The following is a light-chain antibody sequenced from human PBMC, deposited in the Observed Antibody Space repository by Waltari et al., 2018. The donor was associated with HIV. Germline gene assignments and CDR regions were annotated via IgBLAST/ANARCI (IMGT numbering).Light chain of an antibody. J-gene: IGLJ3*02. CDR1: TSHGGASNS. V-gene: IGLV2-14*03. Sequence: ALTQPACVSGSLRQSITTSCAGTTSHGGASNSVSWYQQHPGKAPKLMIYDVSKRPSGLSIRFSASKSGNTASLTISGLQTEDEAIYYCSSYTSNNTGVFGGGTQLTVL. CDR2: DVS. CDR3: SSYTSNNTGV.